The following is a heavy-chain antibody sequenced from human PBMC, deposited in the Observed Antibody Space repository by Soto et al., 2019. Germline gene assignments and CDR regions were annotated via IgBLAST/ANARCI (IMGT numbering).Heavy chain of an antibody. J-gene: IGHJ4*02. V-gene: IGHV3-11*01. CDR2: ISSSGSTI. CDR1: GFTFSDYY. D-gene: IGHD6-13*01. Sequence: PGGSLRLSCAASGFTFSDYYMSWIRQAPGKGLEWVSYISSSGSTIYYADSVKGRFTISRDNAKNSLYLQMNSLRAEDTAVYYCARAIWAGSPGSSLDYWGQGTLVTVSS. CDR3: ARAIWAGSPGSSLDY.